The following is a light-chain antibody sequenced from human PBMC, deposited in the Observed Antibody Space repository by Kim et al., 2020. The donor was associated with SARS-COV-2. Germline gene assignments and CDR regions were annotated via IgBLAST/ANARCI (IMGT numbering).Light chain of an antibody. J-gene: IGLJ1*01. CDR3: SSYATTRSYV. V-gene: IGLV2-14*03. CDR2: DVN. Sequence: GQAITISCPGTSSVVGAYNYVSWYQTHPGKAPKLMIFDVNNRPSGLSNRFSGSKSGNTASLTISGLQAEDEADYYCSSYATTRSYVFGTGTKVTVL. CDR1: SSVVGAYNY.